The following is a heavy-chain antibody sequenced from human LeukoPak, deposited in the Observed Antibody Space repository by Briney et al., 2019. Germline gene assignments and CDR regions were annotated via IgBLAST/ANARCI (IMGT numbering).Heavy chain of an antibody. CDR2: ISYSGNT. V-gene: IGHV4-39*07. J-gene: IGHJ6*03. Sequence: NTSETLSLTCTVSGASITTKTYYWDWIRQPRGKGLEWIGSISYSGNTHYNPSLKSRVTISGDTSKHQLSLTVPSVAAADPAEHYCARGYCSGGSCYSYFYYNYMDVWGKGTTVTVSS. CDR1: GASITTKTYY. CDR3: ARGYCSGGSCYSYFYYNYMDV. D-gene: IGHD2-15*01.